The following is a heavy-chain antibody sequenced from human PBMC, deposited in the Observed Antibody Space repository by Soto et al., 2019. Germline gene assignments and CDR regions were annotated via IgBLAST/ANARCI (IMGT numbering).Heavy chain of an antibody. V-gene: IGHV4-59*08. Sequence: SETLSLTCTVSGGSISAYYWSWIRQPPGKGLEWIGYIYYSASTNYSPSLKSRVTISVDTSKNQFSLNLSSVTAADTAVYYCARHLPYCGGDCYSLDYWGQGTLVTVSS. J-gene: IGHJ4*02. CDR2: IYYSAST. CDR1: GGSISAYY. D-gene: IGHD2-21*02. CDR3: ARHLPYCGGDCYSLDY.